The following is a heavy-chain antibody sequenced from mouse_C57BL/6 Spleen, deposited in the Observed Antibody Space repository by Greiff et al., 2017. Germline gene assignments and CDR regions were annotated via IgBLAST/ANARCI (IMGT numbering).Heavy chain of an antibody. CDR2: ISNGGGST. CDR1: GFTFSDYY. V-gene: IGHV5-12*01. D-gene: IGHD1-1*01. CDR3: ARQGIGPITTVDWYFDV. J-gene: IGHJ1*03. Sequence: EVKLVESGGGLVQPGGSLKLSCAASGFTFSDYYMYWVRQTPEKRLEWVAYISNGGGSTYYPDTVKGRFTISRDNAKNTLYLQMSRLKSEDTAMYYCARQGIGPITTVDWYFDVWGTGTTVTVSS.